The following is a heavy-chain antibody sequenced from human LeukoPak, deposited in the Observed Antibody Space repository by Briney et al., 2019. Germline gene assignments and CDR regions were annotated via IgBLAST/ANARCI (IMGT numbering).Heavy chain of an antibody. CDR3: AKDWGYTTMVSYYFDY. D-gene: IGHD5-18*01. J-gene: IGHJ4*02. CDR2: IWYDGNNK. V-gene: IGHV3-33*06. CDR1: GFTFSGYG. Sequence: GGSLRLSCAASGFTFSGYGMHWVRQAPDKGLEWVAVIWYDGNNKYYADSVEGRFTISRDNSKNTLYLQMNSLRAEDTAVYYCAKDWGYTTMVSYYFDYWGQGALVTVSS.